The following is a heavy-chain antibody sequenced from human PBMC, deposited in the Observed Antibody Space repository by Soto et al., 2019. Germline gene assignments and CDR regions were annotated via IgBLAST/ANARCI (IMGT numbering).Heavy chain of an antibody. CDR3: ARSRMITFGGVIVIGQYYFDY. V-gene: IGHV1-18*01. CDR2: ISAYHGNT. Sequence: QVQLVQSGAEVKKPGASVKGSCKASGYTFTSYGIRWVRQAPGQGLEWMGWISAYHGNTNYAQKLQGRVTMNTDTSTSTAYMELRSLRSDDTAVYYCARSRMITFGGVIVIGQYYFDYWGQGTLVTVSS. CDR1: GYTFTSYG. J-gene: IGHJ4*02. D-gene: IGHD3-16*02.